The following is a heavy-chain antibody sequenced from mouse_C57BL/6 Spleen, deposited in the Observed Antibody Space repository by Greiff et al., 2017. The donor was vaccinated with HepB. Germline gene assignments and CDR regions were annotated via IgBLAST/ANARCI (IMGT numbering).Heavy chain of an antibody. CDR1: GFTFSSYA. D-gene: IGHD2-5*01. CDR2: ISDGGSYT. J-gene: IGHJ1*03. V-gene: IGHV5-4*01. Sequence: EVQLQESGGGLVKPGGSLKLSCAASGFTFSSYAMSWVRQTPEKRLEWVATISDGGSYTYYPDNVKGRFTISRDNAKNNLYLQMSHLKSEDTAMYYCARDKYYSNLSYWYFDVWGTGTTVTVSS. CDR3: ARDKYYSNLSYWYFDV.